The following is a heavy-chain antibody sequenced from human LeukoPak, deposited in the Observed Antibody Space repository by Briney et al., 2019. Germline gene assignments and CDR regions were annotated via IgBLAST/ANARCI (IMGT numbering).Heavy chain of an antibody. Sequence: GASVKVSCKASGYTFTGYYMHWVRQAPGQGLEWMGWINPNSGGTNYAQKFQGRVTMTRDTSISTAYMELSRLRSDDTAVYYCARDRQAGYCSSTSCYQYNWFDPWGQGTLVTVSS. CDR3: ARDRQAGYCSSTSCYQYNWFDP. J-gene: IGHJ5*02. CDR1: GYTFTGYY. D-gene: IGHD2-2*03. V-gene: IGHV1-2*02. CDR2: INPNSGGT.